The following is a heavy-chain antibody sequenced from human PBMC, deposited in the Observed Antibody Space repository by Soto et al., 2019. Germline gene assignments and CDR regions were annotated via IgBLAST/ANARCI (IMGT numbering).Heavy chain of an antibody. J-gene: IGHJ4*02. CDR3: AKGSGSGYYTGFDY. V-gene: IGHV3-23*01. D-gene: IGHD3-3*01. CDR2: ISGSGGST. Sequence: PGGSLRLSCAASGFTFSSYAMTWVRQPQGKGLEWVSAISGSGGSTYYADSVKGRFTISRDNSKNTLYLQMNSLRAEDTAVYYCAKGSGSGYYTGFDYWGQGTLVTVSS. CDR1: GFTFSSYA.